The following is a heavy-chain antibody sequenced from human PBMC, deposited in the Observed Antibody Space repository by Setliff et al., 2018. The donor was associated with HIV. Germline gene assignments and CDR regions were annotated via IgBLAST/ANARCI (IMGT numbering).Heavy chain of an antibody. V-gene: IGHV4-59*01. CDR3: ARVDCSGGSCYSPAY. CDR1: GGSMSSYF. Sequence: SETLSLTCTVSGGSMSSYFWSWIRQSPGKGLEWIGYIYNSWGPNYNPSLKSRVTISLDTSKNQFSLNLTAVTAADTAVYYCARVDCSGGSCYSPAYWGQGTLFTVSS. D-gene: IGHD2-15*01. J-gene: IGHJ4*02. CDR2: IYNSWGP.